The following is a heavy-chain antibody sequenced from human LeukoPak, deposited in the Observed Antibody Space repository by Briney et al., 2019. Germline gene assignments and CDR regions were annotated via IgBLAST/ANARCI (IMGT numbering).Heavy chain of an antibody. CDR2: INPNSGGT. D-gene: IGHD2-15*01. V-gene: IGHV1-2*02. Sequence: ASVKVFCKASGYTFTDYYMHWVRQAPGQGLEWMGWINPNSGGTNYAQKFQGRVTMTRDTSISTAYMELSRLTSDDTAIYYCARDPSPTRLDYWGQGTLVTVSS. CDR3: ARDPSPTRLDY. J-gene: IGHJ4*02. CDR1: GYTFTDYY.